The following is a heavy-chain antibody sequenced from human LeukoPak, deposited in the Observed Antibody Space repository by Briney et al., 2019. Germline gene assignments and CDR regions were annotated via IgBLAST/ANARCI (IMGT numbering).Heavy chain of an antibody. D-gene: IGHD4-17*01. CDR1: GGSISSYY. V-gene: IGHV4-59*01. J-gene: IGHJ5*02. Sequence: SETLSLTCTVSGGSISSYYWSWVRQPPGKGLEWIGYIYYSGSTNYNPSLKSRVTISVDTSKNQFSLKLSSVTAADTAVYYCARESMVYGDYVGGWFDPWGQGTLVTVSS. CDR2: IYYSGST. CDR3: ARESMVYGDYVGGWFDP.